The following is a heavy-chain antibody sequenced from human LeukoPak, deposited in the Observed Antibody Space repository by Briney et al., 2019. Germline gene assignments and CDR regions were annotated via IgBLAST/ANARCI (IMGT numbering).Heavy chain of an antibody. CDR3: ATSSEGGYSYGSDIDY. V-gene: IGHV1-2*06. CDR1: GYTFTAYY. J-gene: IGHJ4*02. D-gene: IGHD5-18*01. Sequence: ASVKVSCKASGYTFTAYYMYWVRQAPGQGLECMGRINPNSGGTNYPQKFQGRVTMTRDTSISTAFMELSRMRSDDTAVYYCATSSEGGYSYGSDIDYWGQGTLVTVSS. CDR2: INPNSGGT.